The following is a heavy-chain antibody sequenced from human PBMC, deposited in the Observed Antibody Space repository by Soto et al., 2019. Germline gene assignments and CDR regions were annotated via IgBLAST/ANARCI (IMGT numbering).Heavy chain of an antibody. CDR1: GGSISSGGYY. CDR3: ARGIPSGPIGETTRGHFDY. Sequence: QVQLQESGPGLVKPSQTLSLTCTVSGGSISSGGYYWSWIRQHPGKGLEWIGYIYYSGSTYYNPSLKSRVTISVDTSKNQFSLKLSSVTAADTAVYYCARGIPSGPIGETTRGHFDYWGQGTLVTVSS. V-gene: IGHV4-31*03. CDR2: IYYSGST. D-gene: IGHD4-17*01. J-gene: IGHJ4*02.